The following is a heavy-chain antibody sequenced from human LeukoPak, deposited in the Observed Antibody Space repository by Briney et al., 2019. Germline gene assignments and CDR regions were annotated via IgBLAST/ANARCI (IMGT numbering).Heavy chain of an antibody. CDR2: ISSSSSYI. D-gene: IGHD3-10*01. CDR1: GFTFSSYS. Sequence: PGGSLRLSCAAFGFTFSSYSMNWVRQAPGKGLEWVSSISSSSSYIYYADSVKGRFTISKDNAKNSLYLQMNSLRAEDTAVYYCARDPGTIWSDYWGQGTLVTVSS. V-gene: IGHV3-21*01. CDR3: ARDPGTIWSDY. J-gene: IGHJ4*02.